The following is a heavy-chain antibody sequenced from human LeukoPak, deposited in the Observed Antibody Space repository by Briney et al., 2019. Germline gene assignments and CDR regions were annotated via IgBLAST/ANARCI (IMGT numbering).Heavy chain of an antibody. CDR2: IWYDVSNK. V-gene: IGHV3-33*01. CDR3: ARDPDPVTPYYYYYGMDV. CDR1: GFTFSSYG. Sequence: GRSLRLSCAASGFTFSSYGMHWVRQAPGKGLEWVAVIWYDVSNKYYADSVKGRFTISRDNSKNTLYLQMNSLRAEDTAVYYCARDPDPVTPYYYYYGMDVWGQGTTVTVSS. J-gene: IGHJ6*02. D-gene: IGHD4-17*01.